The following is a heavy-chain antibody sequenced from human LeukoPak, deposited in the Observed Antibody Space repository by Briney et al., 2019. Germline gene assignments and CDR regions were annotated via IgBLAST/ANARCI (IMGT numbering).Heavy chain of an antibody. J-gene: IGHJ5*02. CDR3: ARERGIAVAGSWFDP. CDR2: IIPILGIA. CDR1: GYTFTSYG. D-gene: IGHD6-19*01. V-gene: IGHV1-69*04. Sequence: GASVKVSCKASGYTFTSYGISWVRQAPGQGLEWMGRIIPILGIANYAQKFQGRVTITADKSTSTAYMELSSLRSEDTAVYYCARERGIAVAGSWFDPWGQGTLVTVSS.